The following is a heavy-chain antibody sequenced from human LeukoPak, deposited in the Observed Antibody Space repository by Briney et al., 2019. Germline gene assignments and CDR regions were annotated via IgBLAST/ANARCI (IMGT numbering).Heavy chain of an antibody. CDR2: INSDGSST. V-gene: IGHV3-74*01. CDR1: GFTFSSYW. J-gene: IGHJ4*02. D-gene: IGHD3-10*01. CDR3: ARMSEGWFGESTPPDFDY. Sequence: PGGSLRLSCAASGFTFSSYWMHWVRQAPGKGLVWVSRINSDGSSTSYAGSVKGRFTISRDNAKNTLYLQMNSLRAEDTAVYYCARMSEGWFGESTPPDFDYWGQGTLVTVSS.